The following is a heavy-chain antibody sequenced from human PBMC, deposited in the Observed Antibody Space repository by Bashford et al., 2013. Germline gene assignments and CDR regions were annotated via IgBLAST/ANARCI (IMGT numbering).Heavy chain of an antibody. D-gene: IGHD6-13*01. Sequence: GSLRLSCAASGFTFSSYWMHWVRQAPGKGLVWVSRIKSDGSDTSYADSVKGRFTISRDNAKNTLYLQMNSLRAEDTAVYYCARGGSGYSTHWGQGTLVTVSS. CDR1: GFTFSSYW. V-gene: IGHV3-74*01. CDR3: ARGGSGYSTH. J-gene: IGHJ4*02. CDR2: IKSDGSDT.